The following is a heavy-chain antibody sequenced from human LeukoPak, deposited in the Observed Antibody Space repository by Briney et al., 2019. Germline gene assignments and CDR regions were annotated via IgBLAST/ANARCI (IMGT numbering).Heavy chain of an antibody. CDR1: GFTFSSYA. V-gene: IGHV3-30*01. J-gene: IGHJ4*02. Sequence: GGSLRLSCAASGFTFSSYAMHWVRQAPGKGLEWVAVISYDGSNKYYADSVKGRFTISRDNSKNTLYLQMNSLRAEDTVVYYCARDAYYYDSSGYFPNDYWGQGTLVTVSS. CDR2: ISYDGSNK. D-gene: IGHD3-22*01. CDR3: ARDAYYYDSSGYFPNDY.